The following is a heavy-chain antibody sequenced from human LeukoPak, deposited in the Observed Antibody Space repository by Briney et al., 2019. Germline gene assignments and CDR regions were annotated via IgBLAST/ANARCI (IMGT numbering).Heavy chain of an antibody. V-gene: IGHV4-61*09. CDR3: ARDLGFDDDSSGYYWD. CDR1: GDSIISNDFY. J-gene: IGHJ4*02. Sequence: PSQTLSLTCSVSGDSIISNDFYWNWIRQPAGKGLEWIGHIYTSGSTNYNPSLKSRVTISVDTSKNQFSLKLSSVTAADTAVYYCARDLGFDDDSSGYYWDWGQGALVTVSS. CDR2: IYTSGST. D-gene: IGHD3-22*01.